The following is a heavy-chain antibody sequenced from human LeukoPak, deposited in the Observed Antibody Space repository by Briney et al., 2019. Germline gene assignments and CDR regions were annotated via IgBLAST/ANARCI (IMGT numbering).Heavy chain of an antibody. J-gene: IGHJ4*02. V-gene: IGHV3-15*01. Sequence: GGSLRLSCAASGFTFSSYAMSWVRQAPGKGLEWVGRIKSKTDIGTTDYAAPVKGRFTISRDDSKNTLYLQMNSLKTEDTAVYYCTTIAVANWGQGTLVTVSS. CDR1: GFTFSSYA. CDR2: IKSKTDIGTT. D-gene: IGHD6-19*01. CDR3: TTIAVAN.